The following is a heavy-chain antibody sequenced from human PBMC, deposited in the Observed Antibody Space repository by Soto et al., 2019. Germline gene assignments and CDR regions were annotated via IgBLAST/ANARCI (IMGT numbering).Heavy chain of an antibody. J-gene: IGHJ4*02. CDR2: ISGSGGST. D-gene: IGHD4-17*01. CDR3: AKLDYGDYVFDY. V-gene: IGHV3-23*01. CDR1: GLTFSSYA. Sequence: GGSLRLSCAASGLTFSSYAMSWVRQAPGKGLEWVTAISGSGGSTYYAESVKGRFTISRDNSKNTLYLQMNSLRAEDTAVYYCAKLDYGDYVFDYWGQGTLVTVSS.